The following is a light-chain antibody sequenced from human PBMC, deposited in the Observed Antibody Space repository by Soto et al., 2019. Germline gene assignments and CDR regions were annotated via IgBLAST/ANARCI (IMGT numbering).Light chain of an antibody. CDR3: SSYADSNIFV. V-gene: IGLV2-8*01. CDR1: SRDVGFYKY. J-gene: IGLJ1*01. Sequence: QSALTQPPSASGSPGQSVTLPCTGTSRDVGFYKYVSWYRQHPGKAPQLMIYEVNRRPSGIPDRFSGSKSGNTASLTVSGLQAEDEADYYCSSYADSNIFVFGTGTKVTVL. CDR2: EVN.